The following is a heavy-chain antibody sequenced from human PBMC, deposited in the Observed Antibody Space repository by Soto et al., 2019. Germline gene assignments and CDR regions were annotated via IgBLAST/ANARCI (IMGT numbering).Heavy chain of an antibody. D-gene: IGHD5-12*01. V-gene: IGHV3-74*01. CDR1: GFTFSSYW. J-gene: IGHJ4*02. CDR3: ARGAYSGYDFKRTDIDY. CDR2: INSDGSST. Sequence: GESLKISCAASGFTFSSYWMHWVRQAPGKGLVWVSRINSDGSSTSYADSVKGRFTISRDNAKNTLYLQMNSLRAEDTAVYYCARGAYSGYDFKRTDIDYWGQGTLVTVSS.